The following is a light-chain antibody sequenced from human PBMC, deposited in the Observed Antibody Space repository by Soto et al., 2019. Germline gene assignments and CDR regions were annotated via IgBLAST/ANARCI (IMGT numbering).Light chain of an antibody. J-gene: IGKJ1*01. V-gene: IGKV1-5*03. Sequence: DLQITQSPSSVSAPVGARLPSTXXASQTISSWLAWYQQKPGKAPKLLIYKASTLKSGVPSRFSGSGSGTEFTLTISSLQPDDFATYYCQHYNSYSEAFGQGTKVDIK. CDR3: QHYNSYSEA. CDR2: KAS. CDR1: QTISSW.